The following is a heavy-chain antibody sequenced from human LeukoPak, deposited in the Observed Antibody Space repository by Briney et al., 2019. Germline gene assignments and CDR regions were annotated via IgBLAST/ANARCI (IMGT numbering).Heavy chain of an antibody. CDR2: IYSGGST. D-gene: IGHD2-21*02. CDR1: GFTFSSYA. V-gene: IGHV3-53*01. J-gene: IGHJ4*02. Sequence: GGSLRLSCAASGFTFSSYAMSWVRQAPGKGLEWVSVIYSGGSTYYADSVKGRFTISRDNSKNTLYLQMNSLRAEDTAVYYCARDDAVTASLDYWGQGTLVTVSS. CDR3: ARDDAVTASLDY.